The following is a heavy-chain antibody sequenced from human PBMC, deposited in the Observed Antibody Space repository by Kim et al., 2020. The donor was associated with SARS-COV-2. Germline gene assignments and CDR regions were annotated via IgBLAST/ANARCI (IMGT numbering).Heavy chain of an antibody. Sequence: GGSLRLSCAASGFTFSSCWMSWVRQAPGKGLEWVANIKQDGSEKYYVDSVKGRFTISRDNAKNSLYLQMNSLRAEDTAVYYCARDDGSIAAAGSFYYYYGMDVWGQGTTVTVSS. CDR2: IKQDGSEK. J-gene: IGHJ6*02. CDR1: GFTFSSCW. D-gene: IGHD6-13*01. V-gene: IGHV3-7*03. CDR3: ARDDGSIAAAGSFYYYYGMDV.